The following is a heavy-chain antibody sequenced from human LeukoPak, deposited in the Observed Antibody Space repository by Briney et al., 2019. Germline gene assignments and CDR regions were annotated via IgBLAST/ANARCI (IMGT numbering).Heavy chain of an antibody. V-gene: IGHV1-2*02. CDR1: GYTLTELS. Sequence: ASVKVSCKVSGYTLTELSMHWVRQAPGKGLEWMGWINPNSGGTNYAQKFQGRVTMTRDTSISTAYMELSRLRSDDTAVYYCARAEDLGYWGQGTLVTVSS. CDR2: INPNSGGT. CDR3: ARAEDLGY. D-gene: IGHD1-14*01. J-gene: IGHJ4*02.